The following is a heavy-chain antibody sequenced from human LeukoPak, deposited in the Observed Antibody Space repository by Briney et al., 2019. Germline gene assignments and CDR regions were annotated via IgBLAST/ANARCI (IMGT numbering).Heavy chain of an antibody. D-gene: IGHD3-3*01. CDR3: AREVLEWFWFDP. CDR1: GGSISSGSYF. Sequence: SETLSLTCTVSGGSISSGSYFWSCIRQPAGKGLEWIGRIYTSGSTNYNPSLKSRVTISVDTSKNQFSLKLSSVTAADTAVYYCAREVLEWFWFDPWGQGTLVTVSS. V-gene: IGHV4-61*02. CDR2: IYTSGST. J-gene: IGHJ5*02.